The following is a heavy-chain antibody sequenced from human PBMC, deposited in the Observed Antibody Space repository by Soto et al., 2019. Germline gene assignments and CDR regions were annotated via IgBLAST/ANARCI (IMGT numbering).Heavy chain of an antibody. CDR2: IYYSGST. J-gene: IGHJ4*02. Sequence: QVQLQESGPGLVKPSETLSLTCTVSGGSISSYYWSWIRQPPGKGLEWIGYIYYSGSTNYNPSLKSRFTISVDTSKNQFSLKLSSVTAADTAVYYCARRSAGNFDYWGQGTLVTVSS. V-gene: IGHV4-59*01. D-gene: IGHD1-26*01. CDR1: GGSISSYY. CDR3: ARRSAGNFDY.